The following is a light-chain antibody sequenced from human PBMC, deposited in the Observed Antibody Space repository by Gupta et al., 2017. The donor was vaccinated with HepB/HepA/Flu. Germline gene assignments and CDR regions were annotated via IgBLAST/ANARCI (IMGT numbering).Light chain of an antibody. CDR3: QQSYGTPT. CDR1: QSISSY. CDR2: AAV. Sequence: DIQMTQSPSSLSASVGDRVTITCRASQSISSYLNWYQQKPGKAPKLLIYAAVRLQIGVPSRFSGSGSEADFTLTITRRQPEDFATYYCQQSYGTPTFGQGTKVEIK. V-gene: IGKV1-39*01. J-gene: IGKJ1*01.